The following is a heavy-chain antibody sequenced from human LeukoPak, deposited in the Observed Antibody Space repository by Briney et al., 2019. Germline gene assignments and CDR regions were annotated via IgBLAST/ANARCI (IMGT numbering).Heavy chain of an antibody. D-gene: IGHD6-19*01. CDR1: GFTVSTNY. Sequence: GSLRLSCAASGFTVSTNYMSWVRQAPGKGLEWVSIIYSGGGTYYADSVKGRFTISRDNSKNTLYLQMNSLRAEDTAVYFCARGEGSGWFSRKWFDPWGQGTLVTVSS. CDR2: IYSGGGT. V-gene: IGHV3-66*01. J-gene: IGHJ5*02. CDR3: ARGEGSGWFSRKWFDP.